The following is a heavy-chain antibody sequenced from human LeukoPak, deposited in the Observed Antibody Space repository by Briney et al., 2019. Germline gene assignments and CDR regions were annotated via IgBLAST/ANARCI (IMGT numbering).Heavy chain of an antibody. D-gene: IGHD2-2*02. CDR2: IYSGGST. CDR1: GFTVSSNY. J-gene: IGHJ6*03. V-gene: IGHV3-66*01. Sequence: PGGSLRLSCAASGFTVSSNYMSWVRQAPGKGLEWVSVIYSGGSTYYADSVKGRFTISRDNSKNTLYLQMNSLRAEDTAVYYCARDRGCSSTSCYKYYYYYMDVWGKGTTVTVSS. CDR3: ARDRGCSSTSCYKYYYYYMDV.